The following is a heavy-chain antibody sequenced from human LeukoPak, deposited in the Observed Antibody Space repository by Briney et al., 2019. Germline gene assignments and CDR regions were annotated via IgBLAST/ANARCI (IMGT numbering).Heavy chain of an antibody. D-gene: IGHD3-10*01. CDR2: MNPNSGNT. CDR1: GYTFTSYD. CDR3: ARQYYYGSGSYYNADYYYYMDV. J-gene: IGHJ6*03. V-gene: IGHV1-8*03. Sequence: ASVKVSCKASGYTFTSYDINWVRQATGQGLEWMGWMNPNSGNTGYAQKFQGRVTITRNTSISTAYMELSSLRSEDTAVYYCARQYYYGSGSYYNADYYYYMDVWGKGTTVTISS.